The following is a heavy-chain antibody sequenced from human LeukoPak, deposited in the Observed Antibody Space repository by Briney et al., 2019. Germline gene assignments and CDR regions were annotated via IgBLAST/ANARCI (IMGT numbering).Heavy chain of an antibody. V-gene: IGHV3-48*04. CDR1: GFTFSSCA. CDR3: AELGITMIGGV. J-gene: IGHJ6*04. D-gene: IGHD3-10*02. Sequence: GGSLRLSCAASGFTFSSCAMSWVRQAPGKGLEWVSYISSSSSTIYYADSVKGRFTISRDNAKNSLYLQMNSLRAEDTAVYYCAELGITMIGGVWGKGTTVTISS. CDR2: ISSSSSTI.